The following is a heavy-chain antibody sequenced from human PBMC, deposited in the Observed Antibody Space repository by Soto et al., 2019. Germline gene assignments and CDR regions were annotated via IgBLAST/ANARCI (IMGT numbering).Heavy chain of an antibody. V-gene: IGHV3-30-3*01. Sequence: GGSLRLSCAASGFTFSSYAMHWVRQAPGKGLEWVAAISYDGSNKYYADSVKGRFTISRDNSKNTLYLQMNSLRAEATAVYYFAVLVTNYDSSGYYVKAFDIWGQGTMVTVSS. J-gene: IGHJ3*02. CDR1: GFTFSSYA. CDR3: AVLVTNYDSSGYYVKAFDI. CDR2: ISYDGSNK. D-gene: IGHD3-22*01.